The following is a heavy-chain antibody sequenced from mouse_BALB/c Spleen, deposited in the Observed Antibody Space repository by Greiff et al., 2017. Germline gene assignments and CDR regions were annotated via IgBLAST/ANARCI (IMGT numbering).Heavy chain of an antibody. D-gene: IGHD1-2*01. CDR2: ISYDGSN. J-gene: IGHJ4*01. V-gene: IGHV3-6*02. Sequence: VQLQQSGPGLVKPSQSLSLTCSVTGYSITSGYYWNWIRQFPGNKLEWMGYISYDGSNNYNPSLKNRISITRDTSKNQFFLKLNSVTTEDTATYYCARGTTALYAMDYWGQGTSVTVSS. CDR1: GYSITSGYY. CDR3: ARGTTALYAMDY.